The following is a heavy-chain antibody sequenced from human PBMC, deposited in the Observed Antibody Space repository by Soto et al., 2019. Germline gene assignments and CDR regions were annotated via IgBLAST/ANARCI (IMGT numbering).Heavy chain of an antibody. V-gene: IGHV3-21*01. D-gene: IGHD1-7*01. CDR1: GFTFSSYS. CDR2: ISSSSSYI. Sequence: EVQLVESGGGLVKPGGSLRLSCAASGFTFSSYSMNWVRQAPGKGLEWVSSISSSSSYIYYADSVKGRFTISRDNAKKSLYLQMNSLRAEDTAVYYCARVITGTTGGNWFDLLGQGTLVTVSS. CDR3: ARVITGTTGGNWFDL. J-gene: IGHJ5*02.